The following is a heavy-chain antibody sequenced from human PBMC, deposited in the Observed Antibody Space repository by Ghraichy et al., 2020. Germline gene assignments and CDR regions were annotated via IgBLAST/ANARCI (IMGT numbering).Heavy chain of an antibody. Sequence: SVKVSCKAYGGSFSTSSIRWVRQAPGQGLEWMGCIIPLFGTANYAQNLQGRVTITADISTSTAYMELRTLQSDDTAVYYCARGGYGSGCSASTVYYQYFLDVWGRGTTVTVSS. CDR3: ARGGYGSGCSASTVYYQYFLDV. D-gene: IGHD3-10*01. J-gene: IGHJ6*03. CDR1: GGSFSTSS. CDR2: IIPLFGTA. V-gene: IGHV1-69*06.